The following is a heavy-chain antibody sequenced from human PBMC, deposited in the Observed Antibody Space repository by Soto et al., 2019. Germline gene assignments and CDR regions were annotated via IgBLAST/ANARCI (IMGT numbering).Heavy chain of an antibody. V-gene: IGHV3-21*04. D-gene: IGHD3-9*01. Sequence: WGSLRLSCAASGFTFSSYSMNWVRQAPGKGLEWVSSISSSSSYIYYADSVKGRFTISRDNAKNSLYLQMSGLRVEDTAVYYCTRDPRLVDYWGQGTRVTVSS. CDR1: GFTFSSYS. J-gene: IGHJ4*01. CDR3: TRDPRLVDY. CDR2: ISSSSSYI.